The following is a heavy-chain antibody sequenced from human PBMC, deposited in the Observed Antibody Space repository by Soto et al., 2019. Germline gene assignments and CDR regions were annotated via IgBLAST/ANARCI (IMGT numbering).Heavy chain of an antibody. CDR3: VRGGSNYAS. Sequence: GGSLRLSCTASGFTFSDSWMTWVRQSPGKGLEWVARIKPDESEKKYADSVKGRFSISRDNAKNSMYLQMDSLRGEDTAVYYCVRGGSNYASWGQGTLVTVSS. CDR1: GFTFSDSW. D-gene: IGHD4-4*01. J-gene: IGHJ5*02. CDR2: IKPDESEK. V-gene: IGHV3-7*01.